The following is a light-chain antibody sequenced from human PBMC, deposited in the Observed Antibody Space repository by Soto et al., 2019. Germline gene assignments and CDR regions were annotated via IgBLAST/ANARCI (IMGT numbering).Light chain of an antibody. V-gene: IGKV3-20*01. Sequence: EIVLTQSPGTLSLSPGERATLSCRASQSVSSNYLAWYQQKPGQAPMPLIYGASSRATGIPDRFSDSGAGTDFTLTISRLESEDFAVYYCQQYGSSPWTFGQGTKVEIK. CDR2: GAS. CDR3: QQYGSSPWT. CDR1: QSVSSNY. J-gene: IGKJ1*01.